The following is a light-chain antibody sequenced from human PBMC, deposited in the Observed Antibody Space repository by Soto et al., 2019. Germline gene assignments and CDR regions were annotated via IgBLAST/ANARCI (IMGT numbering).Light chain of an antibody. CDR2: LGS. J-gene: IGKJ2*02. V-gene: IGKV2-28*01. CDR3: MQALQTPRT. CDR1: QTLLHSNGYNY. Sequence: DIVMTQSPLSLPVTPGEPASISCGSSQTLLHSNGYNYLDWYLQKPGQSPRLLIYLGSNRASGVPYRFSGRGLSTHFTLKISRVEAEDVGVYYCMQALQTPRTFSQGTKLEIK.